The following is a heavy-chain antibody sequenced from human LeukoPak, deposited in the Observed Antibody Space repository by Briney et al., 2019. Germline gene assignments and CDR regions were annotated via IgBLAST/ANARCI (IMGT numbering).Heavy chain of an antibody. J-gene: IGHJ6*03. Sequence: ASVKVSCKASGYTFTGYYMHWVRQAPGQGLEWMGLINPNSGGTNYAQKFQGRVTMTRDMSISTAYMELSRLRSDDTAVYYCARGGYDSSGVGYYYMDVWGKGTTVTVSS. D-gene: IGHD3-22*01. V-gene: IGHV1-2*02. CDR1: GYTFTGYY. CDR3: ARGGYDSSGVGYYYMDV. CDR2: INPNSGGT.